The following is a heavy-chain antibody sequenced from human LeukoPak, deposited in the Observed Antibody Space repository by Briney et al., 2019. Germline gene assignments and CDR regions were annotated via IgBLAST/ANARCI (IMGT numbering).Heavy chain of an antibody. CDR3: ASHGVLFGFQH. V-gene: IGHV3-48*01. J-gene: IGHJ1*01. D-gene: IGHD3-16*01. CDR2: ISSSSSTI. CDR1: GFAFSSYS. Sequence: PGGSLRLSCAASGFAFSSYSMNWVRQAPGKGLEWVSYISSSSSTIYYADSVKGRFTISRDNAKNSLYLQMNSLRAEDTAVYYCASHGVLFGFQHWGQGTPVTVSS.